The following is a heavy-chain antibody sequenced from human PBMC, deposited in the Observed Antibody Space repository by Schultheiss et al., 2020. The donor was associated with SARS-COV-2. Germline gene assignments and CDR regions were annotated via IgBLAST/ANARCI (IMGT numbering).Heavy chain of an antibody. CDR3: ARVRIWVGFARNAFDI. D-gene: IGHD3-10*01. CDR1: GFTFDDYT. V-gene: IGHV3-43*01. J-gene: IGHJ3*02. CDR2: ISWDGGST. Sequence: GGSLRLSCAASGFTFDDYTMHWVRQAPGKGLEWVSLISWDGGSTYYADSVKGRFTISRDNSKNTLYLQMNSLRAEDTAVYYCARVRIWVGFARNAFDIWGQGTMVTVSS.